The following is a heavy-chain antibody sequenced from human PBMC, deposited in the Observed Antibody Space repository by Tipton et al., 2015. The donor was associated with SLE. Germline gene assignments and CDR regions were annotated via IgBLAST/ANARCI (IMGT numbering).Heavy chain of an antibody. V-gene: IGHV4-39*07. CDR1: GGSISSSSYY. D-gene: IGHD6-19*01. J-gene: IGHJ4*02. CDR2: IYYSGST. Sequence: TLSLTCTVSGGSISSSSYYWGWIRQPPGKGLEWIGSIYYSGSTYYNPSPKSRVTISVDTSKNQFSLKVSSVTAADTAVYYCARQWQWLVRGYFDYWGQGTLVTVSS. CDR3: ARQWQWLVRGYFDY.